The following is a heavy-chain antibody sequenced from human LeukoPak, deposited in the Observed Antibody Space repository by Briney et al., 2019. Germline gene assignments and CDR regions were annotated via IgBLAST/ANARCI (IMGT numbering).Heavy chain of an antibody. CDR2: IRYDGSNK. CDR1: GFTFSSYG. CDR3: ATISFSVSYYYDSSGYYRELDY. Sequence: GGSLRLSCAASGFTFSSYGMHWVRQAPGKGLGWVAFIRYDGSNKYYADSVKGRFTISRDNSKNTLYQQMNSLRAEDTAVYYCATISFSVSYYYDSSGYYRELDYWGQGTLVTVSS. J-gene: IGHJ4*02. V-gene: IGHV3-30*02. D-gene: IGHD3-22*01.